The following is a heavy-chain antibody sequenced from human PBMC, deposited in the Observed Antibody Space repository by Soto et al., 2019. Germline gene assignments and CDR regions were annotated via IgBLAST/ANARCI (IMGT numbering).Heavy chain of an antibody. CDR3: ARELLWFGKHYYYYSGMDV. Sequence: SETLSLTCTVSGGSISSGGYYWGWIRQHPGKGLEWIGYIYYSGSTYYNPSLKSRVTISVDTSKNQFSLKLSSVTAADTAVYYCARELLWFGKHYYYYSGMDVWCQGTTGTVS. J-gene: IGHJ6*02. CDR2: IYYSGST. CDR1: GGSISSGGYY. D-gene: IGHD3-10*01. V-gene: IGHV4-31*03.